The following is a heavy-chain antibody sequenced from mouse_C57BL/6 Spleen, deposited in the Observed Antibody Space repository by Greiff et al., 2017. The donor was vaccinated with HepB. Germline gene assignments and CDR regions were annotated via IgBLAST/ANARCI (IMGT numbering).Heavy chain of an antibody. D-gene: IGHD1-1*01. V-gene: IGHV5-4*01. J-gene: IGHJ3*01. CDR2: ISDGGSYT. CDR3: ARDDPLLGLLFAY. Sequence: EVQRVESGGGLVKPGGSLKLSCAASGFTFSSYAMSWVRQTPEKRLEWVATISDGGSYTYYPDNVKGRFTISRDNAKNNLYLQMSHLKSEDTAMYYCARDDPLLGLLFAYWGQGTLVTVSA. CDR1: GFTFSSYA.